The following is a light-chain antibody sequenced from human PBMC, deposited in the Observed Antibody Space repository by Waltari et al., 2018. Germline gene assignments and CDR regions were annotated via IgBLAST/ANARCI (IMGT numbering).Light chain of an antibody. Sequence: LVVTPAPAFLPVSLGGQTHLPFTANSIPLLPSTCKNSLTWYQQKPGQPPKLLIYWSSTRESGVPDRFSASGSGTDCSLTVTNLQSEDVALYVCQQYYDSPFTFGGGTKVEIK. CDR1: SIPLLPSTCKNS. V-gene: IGKV4-1*01. J-gene: IGKJ4*01. CDR3: QQYYDSPFT. CDR2: WSS.